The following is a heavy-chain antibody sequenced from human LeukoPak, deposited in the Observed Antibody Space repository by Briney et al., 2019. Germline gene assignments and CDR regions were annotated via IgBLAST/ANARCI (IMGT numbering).Heavy chain of an antibody. V-gene: IGHV1-46*01. CDR2: INPSGGST. Sequence: ASVRVSCKASGYIFTSYYIHWVRQAPGQGLEWMGIINPSGGSTSYAQKFQGRVTMTRDTSTSTVYMELSSLRSEDTAVYYCARISSSGWYRGSVGPKQSFDYWGQGTLVTVSS. D-gene: IGHD6-19*01. J-gene: IGHJ4*02. CDR3: ARISSSGWYRGSVGPKQSFDY. CDR1: GYIFTSYY.